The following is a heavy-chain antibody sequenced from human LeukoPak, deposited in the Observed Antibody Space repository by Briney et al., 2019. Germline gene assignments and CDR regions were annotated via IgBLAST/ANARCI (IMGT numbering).Heavy chain of an antibody. D-gene: IGHD3-22*01. V-gene: IGHV4-4*07. CDR2: IYTSGST. Sequence: SETLSLTCTVSGGSISSYYWSWIRQPAGKGLEWIGRIYTSGSTNYNPSLKSRVTMSVDTSKNQFSLKLSSVTAADTAVYYCATYYYDSSGPKGSFDYWGQGTLVTVSS. J-gene: IGHJ4*02. CDR3: ATYYYDSSGPKGSFDY. CDR1: GGSISSYY.